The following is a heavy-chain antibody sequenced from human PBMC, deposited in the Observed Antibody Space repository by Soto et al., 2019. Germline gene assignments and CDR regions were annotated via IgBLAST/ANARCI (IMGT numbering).Heavy chain of an antibody. V-gene: IGHV4-39*01. Sequence: SETLSLTCTVSGGSISSSSYYWGWIRQPPGKGLEWIGSVYYGGSTYYNPSLKSRVTISVDTSKNQFSLKLSSVTAADTAVYYCVIQVGATTESAFDIWGQGTMVTVS. CDR1: GGSISSSSYY. D-gene: IGHD1-26*01. J-gene: IGHJ3*02. CDR2: VYYGGST. CDR3: VIQVGATTESAFDI.